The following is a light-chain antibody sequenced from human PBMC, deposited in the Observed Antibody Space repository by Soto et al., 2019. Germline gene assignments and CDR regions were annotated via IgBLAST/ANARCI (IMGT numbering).Light chain of an antibody. Sequence: EIVLTQSPATLSLSPGERATLSCRASQSVRRYLAWYQQKPGQAPRLLIYDASTRATGIPARFSGSGSETDFTLTISSLEPEDFAVYYCQQRNNWPKITFGQGTRLEIK. V-gene: IGKV3-11*01. J-gene: IGKJ5*01. CDR2: DAS. CDR1: QSVRRY. CDR3: QQRNNWPKIT.